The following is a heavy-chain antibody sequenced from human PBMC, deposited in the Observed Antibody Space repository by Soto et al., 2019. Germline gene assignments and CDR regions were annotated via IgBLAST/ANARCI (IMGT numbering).Heavy chain of an antibody. CDR1: GFTFSSYE. D-gene: IGHD4-17*01. J-gene: IGHJ2*01. V-gene: IGHV3-48*03. Sequence: EVQLVESGGGLGQPGGSLRLSCAASGFTFSSYEMNWVRQAPGKGLEWVSYISSSGSTIYYADSVKGRFTISRDNAKNSLYLQMNSLRAEDTAVYYCARLDYGDYVFWYFDLWGRGTLVTVSS. CDR2: ISSSGSTI. CDR3: ARLDYGDYVFWYFDL.